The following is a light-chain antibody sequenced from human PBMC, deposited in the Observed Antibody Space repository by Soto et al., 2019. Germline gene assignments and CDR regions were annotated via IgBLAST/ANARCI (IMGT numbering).Light chain of an antibody. CDR2: DVT. Sequence: LTQRASVSGSPGQSITISCTGTSTDVGGYKYVSWYQQHPGKAPKLMIYDVTSRPSGVSNRFSGSKSGNTASLTISGLQAEDEADYYCSSYTSSSLYVFGTGTKVTVL. CDR3: SSYTSSSLYV. CDR1: STDVGGYKY. J-gene: IGLJ1*01. V-gene: IGLV2-14*01.